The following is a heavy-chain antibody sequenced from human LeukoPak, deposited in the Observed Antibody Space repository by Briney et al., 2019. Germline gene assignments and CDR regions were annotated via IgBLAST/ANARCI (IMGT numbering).Heavy chain of an antibody. D-gene: IGHD6-13*01. J-gene: IGHJ4*02. V-gene: IGHV3-33*01. Sequence: GGSLRLSCAASGFTFSSYGMHWVRQAPGEGLEWVAVIWYDGSNKYYADSVKGRFTISRDNSKNTLYLQMNSLRAEDTAVYYCARDEGVAAAGVNYWGQGTLVTVSS. CDR1: GFTFSSYG. CDR2: IWYDGSNK. CDR3: ARDEGVAAAGVNY.